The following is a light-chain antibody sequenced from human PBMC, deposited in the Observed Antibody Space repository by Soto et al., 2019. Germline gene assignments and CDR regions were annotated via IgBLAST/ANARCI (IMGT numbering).Light chain of an antibody. CDR1: SSDVGGYNY. V-gene: IGLV2-14*01. CDR3: SSYTSSSTRRV. Sequence: QSALTQPPSASGSPGQSVTISCTGTSSDVGGYNYVSWYQQHPGKAPKLMIYEVSNRPSGVSNRFSGSKFGNTASLTISGLQAEDDADYYCSSYTSSSTRRVFGTGTKVTVL. CDR2: EVS. J-gene: IGLJ1*01.